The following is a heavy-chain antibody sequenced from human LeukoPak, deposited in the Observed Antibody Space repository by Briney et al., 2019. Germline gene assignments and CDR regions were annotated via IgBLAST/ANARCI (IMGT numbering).Heavy chain of an antibody. D-gene: IGHD3-22*01. CDR2: ISGDGGST. V-gene: IGHV3-43*02. Sequence: GGSLRLSCAASGFTLDDYAMPWVRQAPGKGLEWVSLISGDGGSTYYADSVKGRFTISRDNSKNSLYLQMNSLRTEDTALYYCAKDMENYYDSSGYYQFDYWGQGTLVTVSS. CDR3: AKDMENYYDSSGYYQFDY. CDR1: GFTLDDYA. J-gene: IGHJ4*02.